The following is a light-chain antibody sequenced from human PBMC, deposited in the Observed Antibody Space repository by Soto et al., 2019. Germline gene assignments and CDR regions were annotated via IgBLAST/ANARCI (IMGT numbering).Light chain of an antibody. CDR1: QSVSSSY. CDR2: GAS. J-gene: IGKJ4*01. CDR3: QQDGSAQLT. V-gene: IGKV3-20*01. Sequence: EMVLTQSPGTLSLSPGARAPLSCRASQSVSSSYLARYQQKPGQAPRLLIYGASSRATGIPDRFSGSGSGTDFTLTISRLEPEDFAVYYCQQDGSAQLTFGGGTKVEIK.